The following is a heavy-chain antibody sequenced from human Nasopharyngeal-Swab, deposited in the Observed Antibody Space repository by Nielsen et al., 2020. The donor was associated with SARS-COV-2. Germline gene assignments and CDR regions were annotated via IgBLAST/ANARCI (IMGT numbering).Heavy chain of an antibody. CDR3: AKAVAPSSS. CDR2: ISGSGGST. J-gene: IGHJ5*02. D-gene: IGHD6-6*01. V-gene: IGHV3-23*01. CDR1: GFTFSSYA. Sequence: GESLKISCAASGFTFSSYAMSWVRQAPGKGLEWVSAISGSGGSTYCADSVKGRFTISRDNSKNTLYLQMNSLRAEDTAVYYCAKAVAPSSSWGQGTLVTVSS.